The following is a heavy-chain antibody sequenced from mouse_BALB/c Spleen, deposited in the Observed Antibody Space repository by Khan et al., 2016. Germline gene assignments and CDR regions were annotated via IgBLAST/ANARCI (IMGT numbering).Heavy chain of an antibody. CDR2: INPDSSSI. D-gene: IGHD2-14*01. CDR1: GFDFSRYW. CDR3: ARRGYSGYWYFDV. V-gene: IGHV4-1*02. Sequence: EVKLLESGGGLVQLGGSLKLSCAASGFDFSRYWMSWVRQAPGKGLEWIGEINPDSSSIKYTPSLKDKFIISRDNAKNTLYLQMSKLRSKDTALYYCARRGYSGYWYFDVWGAGTTVTVSS. J-gene: IGHJ1*01.